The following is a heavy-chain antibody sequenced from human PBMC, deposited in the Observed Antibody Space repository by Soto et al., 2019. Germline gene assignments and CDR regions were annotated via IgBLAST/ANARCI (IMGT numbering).Heavy chain of an antibody. CDR3: AKGRATTWSFDY. D-gene: IGHD2-21*01. CDR2: ITDIGGST. CDR1: GFTFRRDA. J-gene: IGHJ4*02. Sequence: PGGSLRLSCAASGFTFRRDAMSWVRQAPGKLLEWVSPITDIGGSTYYADSVKGRFTISRDNTKNTLFLQMNSLRAEDTAVYYCAKGRATTWSFDYWGQGTLVTVSS. V-gene: IGHV3-23*01.